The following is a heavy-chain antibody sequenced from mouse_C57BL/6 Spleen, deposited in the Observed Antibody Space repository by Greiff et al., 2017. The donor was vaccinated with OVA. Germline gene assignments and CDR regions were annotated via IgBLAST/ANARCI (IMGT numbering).Heavy chain of an antibody. V-gene: IGHV1-9*01. CDR3: ARRRDGSSYDYYAMDY. J-gene: IGHJ4*01. CDR2: ILPGSGST. Sequence: QVQLKESGAELMKPGASVKLSCKATGYTFTGYWIEWVKQRPGHGLEWIGEILPGSGSTNYNEKFKGKATFTADTSANAAYMQLSSLTTGDSAIYDCARRRDGSSYDYYAMDYWGQGTSVTVSS. D-gene: IGHD1-1*01. CDR1: GYTFTGYW.